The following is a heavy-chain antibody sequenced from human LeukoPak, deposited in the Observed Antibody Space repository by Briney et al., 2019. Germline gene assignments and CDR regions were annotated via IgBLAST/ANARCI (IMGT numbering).Heavy chain of an antibody. J-gene: IGHJ5*02. Sequence: SETLSLTCAVYGGSFSGDFWSWIRQSPGKGLEWIGEINHSGITDYNPSLRSRVTISVDTSKNQFSLKLSSVTAADTAIYYCARAVIVVAAATQRNWFDPWGQGTLVTVSS. V-gene: IGHV4-34*01. D-gene: IGHD2-15*01. CDR2: INHSGIT. CDR3: ARAVIVVAAATQRNWFDP. CDR1: GGSFSGDF.